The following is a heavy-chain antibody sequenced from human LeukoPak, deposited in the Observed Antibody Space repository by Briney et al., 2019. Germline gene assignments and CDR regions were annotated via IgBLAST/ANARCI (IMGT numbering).Heavy chain of an antibody. Sequence: ASVKVSCKASGYTFTRYGISWVRQAPGQGLEWIGWISAYNGNTNYAQKLQGRVTMTTDTSTSTAYMELRSLRSDDTAVYYCARDDRYSGIYQVDYWGQGTLVTVSS. D-gene: IGHD1-26*01. CDR1: GYTFTRYG. J-gene: IGHJ4*02. CDR2: ISAYNGNT. V-gene: IGHV1-18*01. CDR3: ARDDRYSGIYQVDY.